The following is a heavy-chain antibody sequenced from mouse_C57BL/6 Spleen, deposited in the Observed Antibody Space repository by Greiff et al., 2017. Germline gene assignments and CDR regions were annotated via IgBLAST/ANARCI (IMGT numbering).Heavy chain of an antibody. J-gene: IGHJ1*03. CDR1: GFTFSSYA. Sequence: EVKLVESGGGLVKPGGSLKLSCAASGFTFSSYAMSWVRQTPEKRLEWVATISDGGSYTYYPDNVKGRFTISRDNAKNNLYLQMSNLKSEDTAMYYCARGITTAYWYFDVWGTGTTVTVSS. D-gene: IGHD1-1*01. CDR2: ISDGGSYT. V-gene: IGHV5-4*03. CDR3: ARGITTAYWYFDV.